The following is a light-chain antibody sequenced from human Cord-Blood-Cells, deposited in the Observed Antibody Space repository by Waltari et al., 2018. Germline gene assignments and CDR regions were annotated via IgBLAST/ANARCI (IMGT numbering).Light chain of an antibody. Sequence: QSALTQPASVSGSPGQSITIPCPGTSSDVGSYNLFPWYQQHPGKAPKLMIYEGSKRPSGVSNRFSGSKSGNTASLTISGLQAEDEADYYCCSYAGSSTWVFGGGTKLTVL. CDR1: SSDVGSYNL. CDR2: EGS. CDR3: CSYAGSSTWV. J-gene: IGLJ3*02. V-gene: IGLV2-23*01.